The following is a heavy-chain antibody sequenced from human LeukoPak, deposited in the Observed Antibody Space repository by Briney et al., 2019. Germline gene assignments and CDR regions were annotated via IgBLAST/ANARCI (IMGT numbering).Heavy chain of an antibody. CDR2: ISSSNSTI. Sequence: GGSLRLSCAASGFTFSSYSMNWVRQAPGKGLEWVSYISSSNSTIYYADSVKGRFTISRDNAKNSLYLQMNSLRAEDTAVYYCARVRYCSGGSCASFDPWGQGTLVTVSS. D-gene: IGHD2-15*01. J-gene: IGHJ5*02. V-gene: IGHV3-48*04. CDR1: GFTFSSYS. CDR3: ARVRYCSGGSCASFDP.